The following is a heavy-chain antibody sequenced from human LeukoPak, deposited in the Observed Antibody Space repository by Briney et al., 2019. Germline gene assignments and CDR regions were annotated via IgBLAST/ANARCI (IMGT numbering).Heavy chain of an antibody. D-gene: IGHD6-13*01. Sequence: SETLSLTCTVSGGSISSGSYYWSWIRQPAGKGLEWIGRIYTSGSTNYNPSLKSRVTISVDTSKNQFSLKLSSVTAADTAVYYCARESRYSSHVAWGQGTLVTVSS. CDR3: ARESRYSSHVA. J-gene: IGHJ4*02. CDR2: IYTSGST. V-gene: IGHV4-61*02. CDR1: GGSISSGSYY.